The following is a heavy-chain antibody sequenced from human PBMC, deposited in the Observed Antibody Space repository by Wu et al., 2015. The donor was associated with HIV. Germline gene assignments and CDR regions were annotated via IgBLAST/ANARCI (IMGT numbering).Heavy chain of an antibody. CDR1: GYTFSAYS. CDR3: ARESTGFYYYYYYYMDV. V-gene: IGHV1-2*02. CDR2: INPNSGGT. Sequence: HCVAEVKKPGASVKVSCKASGYTFSAYSMHWVRQAPGQGLEWMGWINPNSGGTNYAQKFQGRVTMTRDTSISTAYMELSRLRSDDTAVYYCARESTGFYYYYYYYMDVWGKGTTVTVSS. D-gene: IGHD3-22*01. J-gene: IGHJ6*03.